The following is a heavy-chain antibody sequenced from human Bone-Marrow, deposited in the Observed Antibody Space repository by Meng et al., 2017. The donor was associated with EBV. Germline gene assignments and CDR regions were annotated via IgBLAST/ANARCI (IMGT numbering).Heavy chain of an antibody. V-gene: IGHV1-18*01. D-gene: IGHD3-16*02. CDR3: ARVRESYDYVWGSYRFFDY. Sequence: HVQLVQAGVEVKKPGASVKVSCKASGYTVTSYGISWVRQAPGQGLEWMGWISAYNGNTNYAQKLQGRVTMTTDTSTSTAYMELRSLRSDDTAVYYCARVRESYDYVWGSYRFFDYWGQGTLVTVSS. CDR2: ISAYNGNT. CDR1: GYTVTSYG. J-gene: IGHJ4*02.